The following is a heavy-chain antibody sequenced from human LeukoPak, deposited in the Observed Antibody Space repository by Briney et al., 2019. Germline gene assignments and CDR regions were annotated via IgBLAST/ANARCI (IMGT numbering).Heavy chain of an antibody. Sequence: GGSLRLACIASGFIFSRYGMHWVRQAPGKGLEWVAIIWHVGSRTFCSDCVKGRFTVSRDKSTNPLYLQMNSMRGDDTAVYYCAKDKMVEKWELGDGVDMWGQGTMVTVSS. V-gene: IGHV3-33*03. CDR1: GFIFSRYG. CDR2: IWHVGSRT. J-gene: IGHJ3*02. CDR3: AKDKMVEKWELGDGVDM. D-gene: IGHD1-26*01.